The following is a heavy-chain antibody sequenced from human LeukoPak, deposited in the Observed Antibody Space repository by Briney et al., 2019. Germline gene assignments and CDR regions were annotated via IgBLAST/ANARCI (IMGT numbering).Heavy chain of an antibody. V-gene: IGHV4-59*08. CDR2: IYYSGST. CDR3: ARRSSPYWYFDL. CDR1: GGSISSYY. J-gene: IGHJ2*01. D-gene: IGHD2-2*01. Sequence: SETLSLTCTVSGGSISSYYWSWIRQPPGKGLEWIGYIYYSGSTNYNPSLKSRVTISVDTSKNQFSLKLSSVTAADTAVYYCARRSSPYWYFDLWGRGALVTVSS.